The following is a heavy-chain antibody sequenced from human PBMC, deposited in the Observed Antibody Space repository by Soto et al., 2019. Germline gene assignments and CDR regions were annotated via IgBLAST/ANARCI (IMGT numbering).Heavy chain of an antibody. Sequence: PSETLSVSCTVSGGSSSSSSYYGGWIRQPPGKGLEWIGSIYYSGSTDYNQPLKSRVHISVDTSKNLLSLKLSSMTAADKAVYSCARASYDSSGPVYYWGQGTLVTVSS. CDR2: IYYSGST. CDR3: ARASYDSSGPVYY. V-gene: IGHV4-39*01. CDR1: GGSSSSSSYY. J-gene: IGHJ4*02. D-gene: IGHD3-22*01.